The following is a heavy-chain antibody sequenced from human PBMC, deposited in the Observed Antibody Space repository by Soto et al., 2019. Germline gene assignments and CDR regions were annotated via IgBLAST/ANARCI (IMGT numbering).Heavy chain of an antibody. CDR1: GFTFSSGG. CDR2: ISYDGSNK. J-gene: IGHJ4*02. D-gene: IGHD5-12*01. Sequence: PGGSLRLSCAASGFTFSSGGMHWGRQAPGKGLEWVAVISYDGSNKYYADSVKGRFTISRDNSKNTLYLQMNSLRAEDTAVYYCAKDPGYSGYDLRYWGQGTLVTVSS. V-gene: IGHV3-30*18. CDR3: AKDPGYSGYDLRY.